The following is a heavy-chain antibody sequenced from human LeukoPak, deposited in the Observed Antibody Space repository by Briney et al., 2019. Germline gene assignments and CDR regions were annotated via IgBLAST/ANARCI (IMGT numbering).Heavy chain of an antibody. Sequence: SVKVSCKASGGTFSSYAISWVRQAPGQGIEWMGRIIPIFGTANYAQKFQGRVTITTDESTSTAYMELSSLRSEDTAVYYCARGGYSGYGRYYYYYMDVWGKGTTVTVSS. V-gene: IGHV1-69*05. CDR1: GGTFSSYA. D-gene: IGHD5-12*01. CDR2: IIPIFGTA. CDR3: ARGGYSGYGRYYYYYMDV. J-gene: IGHJ6*03.